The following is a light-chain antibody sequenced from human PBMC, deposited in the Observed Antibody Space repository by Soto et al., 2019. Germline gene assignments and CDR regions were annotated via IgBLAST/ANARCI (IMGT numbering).Light chain of an antibody. CDR3: SSYTSSDYV. J-gene: IGLJ1*01. V-gene: IGLV2-14*01. Sequence: QSALTQPASVSGSPGQSITISCTGTSSDVGGYTYVSWYQQHPGKAPKLMIYDVSNRPSGVSNRFSGSKSGNTASLTISGLQAEDEADYYCSSYTSSDYVFGAWTKLTVL. CDR1: SSDVGGYTY. CDR2: DVS.